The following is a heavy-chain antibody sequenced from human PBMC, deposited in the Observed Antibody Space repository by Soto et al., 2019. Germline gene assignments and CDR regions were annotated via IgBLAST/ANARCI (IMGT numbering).Heavy chain of an antibody. CDR2: IYHGGST. CDR1: GGSISSGSYS. Sequence: QLQLQESGSELVKPSQTLCLTCAVSGGSISSGSYSWSWIRQPPGKGLEWIGYIYHGGSTYYNPSLKSRVTISVDTSKNQFSLRLDSVTAADTAVYYCARGGYYGHWFDPWGQGTLVTVPS. V-gene: IGHV4-30-2*01. J-gene: IGHJ5*02. CDR3: ARGGYYGHWFDP. D-gene: IGHD1-26*01.